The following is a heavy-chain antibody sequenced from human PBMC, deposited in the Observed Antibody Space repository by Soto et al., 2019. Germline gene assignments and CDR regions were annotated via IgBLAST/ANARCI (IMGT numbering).Heavy chain of an antibody. V-gene: IGHV4-59*01. CDR2: IYYRGST. CDR3: ASSYDSSAYYGIEYFQH. D-gene: IGHD3-22*01. J-gene: IGHJ1*01. Sequence: SSETLSLTCSVSGGSISTYYWSWIRQPPGKGLEWIGYIYYRGSTNYNPSLKSRVTISVDTSRNQFSLRLSSVTAADTAVYYCASSYDSSAYYGIEYFQHWGQGALVTVS. CDR1: GGSISTYY.